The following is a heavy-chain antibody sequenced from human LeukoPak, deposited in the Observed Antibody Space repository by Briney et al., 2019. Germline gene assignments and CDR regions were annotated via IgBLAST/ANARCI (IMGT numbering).Heavy chain of an antibody. J-gene: IGHJ3*02. CDR2: IIPILGIA. Sequence: GASVKVSCKASGGTFSSYAISWVRQAPGQGLEWMGRIIPILGIANYAQKFQGRVTITADKSTSTAYMELSSLRSEDTAVYYCARDVIYYDSSGYYAFDIRGQGTVVTVSS. V-gene: IGHV1-69*04. CDR1: GGTFSSYA. CDR3: ARDVIYYDSSGYYAFDI. D-gene: IGHD3-22*01.